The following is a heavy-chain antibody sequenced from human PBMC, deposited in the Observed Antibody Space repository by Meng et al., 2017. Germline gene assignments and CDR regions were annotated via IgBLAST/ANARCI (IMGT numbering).Heavy chain of an antibody. Sequence: QVRVQESGPGLVNPSGTLSLTCAVSGGSISRRNWWRWVRQPPGKGLEWIGEIYHSGSTNYNPSLKSRVTISVDKSKNQFSLKLSSVTAADTAVYYCARDRGAVAGTNFDYWGQGTLVTVSS. CDR3: ARDRGAVAGTNFDY. V-gene: IGHV4-4*02. CDR2: IYHSGST. D-gene: IGHD6-19*01. J-gene: IGHJ4*02. CDR1: GGSISRRNW.